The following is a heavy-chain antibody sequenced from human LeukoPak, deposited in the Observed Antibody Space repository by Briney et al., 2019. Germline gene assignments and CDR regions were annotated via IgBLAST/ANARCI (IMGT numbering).Heavy chain of an antibody. D-gene: IGHD3-9*01. CDR1: GGSISGYY. J-gene: IGHJ6*02. CDR2: IYYSGTS. V-gene: IGHV4-59*01. CDR3: ARSYSNTGYYYYGMDV. Sequence: SETLSLTCTVSGGSISGYYWSWIRQPPGKGLEWIAYIYYSGTSNYNPSLKSRVTISLHTSKNQFSLKMSSVTAADTAVYYCARSYSNTGYYYYGMDVWGQGTPVTVSS.